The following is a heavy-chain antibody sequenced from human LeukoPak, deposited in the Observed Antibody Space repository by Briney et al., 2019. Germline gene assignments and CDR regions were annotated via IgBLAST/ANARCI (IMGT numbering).Heavy chain of an antibody. J-gene: IGHJ4*02. V-gene: IGHV3-23*01. CDR3: AKDPRIYCSGGSCYSDY. Sequence: GGSLRLSCAASGFTFSSYAMSWVRQAPGKGLEWVSAISGGGGSTYYADSVKGRFTISRDNSKNTLYLQMDSLRAEDTAVYYCAKDPRIYCSGGSCYSDYWGQGTLVTVSS. D-gene: IGHD2-15*01. CDR1: GFTFSSYA. CDR2: ISGGGGST.